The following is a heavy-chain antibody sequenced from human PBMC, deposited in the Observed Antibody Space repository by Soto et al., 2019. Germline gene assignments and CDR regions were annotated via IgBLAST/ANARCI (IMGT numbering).Heavy chain of an antibody. D-gene: IGHD2-2*01. V-gene: IGHV3-9*01. Sequence: GGSLRLSCAASGFTFDDYAMHWVRQAPGKGLEWVSGISWNSGSIGYADSVKGRFTISRDNAKNSLYLQMNSLRAEDTALYYCAKDVRRKFQLLSMSDYWGQGTLVTVSS. J-gene: IGHJ4*02. CDR1: GFTFDDYA. CDR2: ISWNSGSI. CDR3: AKDVRRKFQLLSMSDY.